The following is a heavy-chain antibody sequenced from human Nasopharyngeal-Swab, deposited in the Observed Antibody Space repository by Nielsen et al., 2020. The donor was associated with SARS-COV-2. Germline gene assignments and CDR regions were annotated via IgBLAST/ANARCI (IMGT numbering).Heavy chain of an antibody. CDR2: INHSGST. V-gene: IGHV4-34*01. Sequence: SDLLSSPCALLGASFSGYYWSWIRQLPGTGLEWIGEINHSGSTNYNPSLKSRVTISVDTSKNQFSLKLSSVTAADTAVYYCARSPIAVAQTYYYYYGMDVWGQGTTVTVSS. CDR3: ARSPIAVAQTYYYYYGMDV. CDR1: GASFSGYY. J-gene: IGHJ6*02. D-gene: IGHD6-19*01.